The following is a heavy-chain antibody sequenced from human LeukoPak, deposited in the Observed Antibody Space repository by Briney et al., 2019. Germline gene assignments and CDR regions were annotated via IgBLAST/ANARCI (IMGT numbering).Heavy chain of an antibody. CDR3: ARASLIVVDYHYYGMDV. CDR1: GFIFSSFD. CDR2: ICGSGGST. J-gene: IGHJ6*02. Sequence: GGSLRLSCAASGFIFSSFDMTWVRQAPGKGLEWVSGICGSGGSTYYADSVKGRFTMSRDNSKNPLYLQMNSLRAEDTAVYYCARASLIVVDYHYYGMDVWGQGTTVTVSS. D-gene: IGHD3-22*01. V-gene: IGHV3-23*01.